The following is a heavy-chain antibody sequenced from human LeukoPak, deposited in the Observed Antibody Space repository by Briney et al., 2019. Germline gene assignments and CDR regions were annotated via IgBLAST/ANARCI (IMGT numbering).Heavy chain of an antibody. CDR1: GFTFSNYW. V-gene: IGHV3-74*01. CDR3: SRDSLSSCGGDCYSGLDV. CDR2: IKSDGSST. Sequence: EAGGSLRLSCAASGFTFSNYWMHWVRQAPGEALMWVSRIKSDGSSTTYADSVKGRFTISRDNAKNTLYLQMNSLRAKDTAVYYCSRDSLSSCGGDCYSGLDVWGQGTTVTVSS. J-gene: IGHJ6*02. D-gene: IGHD2-21*02.